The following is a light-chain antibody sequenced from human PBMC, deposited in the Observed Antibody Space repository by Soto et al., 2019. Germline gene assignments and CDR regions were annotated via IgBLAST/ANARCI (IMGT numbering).Light chain of an antibody. V-gene: IGKV1-5*03. CDR1: QTISSW. CDR2: KAS. J-gene: IGKJ1*01. CDR3: QHYNSYSEA. Sequence: DIQMTQSPSTLSGSVGDRVTITCRASQTISSWLAWYQQKPGKAPKLLIYKASTLKSGVPSRFSGSGSGTEFTLTSSSLQPDDFATYYCQHYNSYSEAVGQGTKVELK.